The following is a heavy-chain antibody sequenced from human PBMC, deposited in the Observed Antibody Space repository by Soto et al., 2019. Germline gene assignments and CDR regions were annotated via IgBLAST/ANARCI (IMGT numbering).Heavy chain of an antibody. CDR2: LSKDGANE. Sequence: WGSLLLFCTASGFILSNYAMNWVRQAPGKGLEWVSTLSKDGANEHYADSVNGRFTISRDGSKNTLYLQMNSLRAEDTAMYYCAKDPSPGSADCWGQGTQVTGSS. CDR3: AKDPSPGSADC. J-gene: IGHJ4*02. CDR1: GFILSNYA. V-gene: IGHV3-23*01. D-gene: IGHD3-10*01.